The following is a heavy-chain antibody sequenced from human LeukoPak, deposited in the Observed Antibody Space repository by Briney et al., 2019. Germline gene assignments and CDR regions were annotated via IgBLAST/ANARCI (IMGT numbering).Heavy chain of an antibody. CDR2: ISGSGGST. J-gene: IGHJ6*02. D-gene: IGHD6-19*01. Sequence: GGSLRLSCAASGFTFSSYAMSWVRQAPGKGLEWVSAISGSGGSTYYADSVKGRFTISRDNSKNTLYLQMNSLRAEDTAVYYCAKDGYRSGWYYGMDVWGQGTTVTVSS. CDR1: GFTFSSYA. CDR3: AKDGYRSGWYYGMDV. V-gene: IGHV3-23*01.